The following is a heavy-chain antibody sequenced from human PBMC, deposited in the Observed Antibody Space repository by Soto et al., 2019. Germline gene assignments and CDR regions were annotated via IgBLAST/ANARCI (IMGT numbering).Heavy chain of an antibody. D-gene: IGHD5-18*01. J-gene: IGHJ4*01. CDR1: GFTFSNYG. V-gene: IGHV3-48*02. CDR3: ARDSSKYTYVLFCFDY. CDR2: ISYSSATI. Sequence: GGSLRLSCAASGFTFSNYGINWVRQAPGRGLEWISFISYSSATIHYADSVRGRFTISRDNANNSLYLEMSSLRDEDTAVYFCARDSSKYTYVLFCFDYWGHRTLVTVPS.